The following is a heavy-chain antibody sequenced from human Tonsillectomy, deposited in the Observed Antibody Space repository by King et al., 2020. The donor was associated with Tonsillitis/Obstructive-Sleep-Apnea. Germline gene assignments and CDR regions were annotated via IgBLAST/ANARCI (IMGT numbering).Heavy chain of an antibody. D-gene: IGHD2-2*01. CDR3: ARVGYCGRTSCPFDP. CDR2: IIPSGGAT. Sequence: QLVQSGAEVKKPGASVNISCKASGYSFTHYYIHWGRQAPGQGLECMGIIIPSGGATTYAQKFQGSVTMTRDTSTSTVYMELGSLRSEDTAVYYCARVGYCGRTSCPFDPWGQGTLVTVSS. CDR1: GYSFTHYY. V-gene: IGHV1-46*01. J-gene: IGHJ5*02.